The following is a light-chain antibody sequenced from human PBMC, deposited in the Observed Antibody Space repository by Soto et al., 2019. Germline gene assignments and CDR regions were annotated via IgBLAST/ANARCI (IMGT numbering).Light chain of an antibody. J-gene: IGKJ5*01. CDR2: DAS. CDR1: HDISNY. V-gene: IGKV1-33*01. Sequence: DIQMTQSPSSLSASVGDRFTITCQASHDISNYLNWYQQKPGKAPKLLIYDASNLETGVPSRFSGSGSGTDFTFTISSLQPEDFATYYCQQANSFPPITFGQGTRLEIK. CDR3: QQANSFPPIT.